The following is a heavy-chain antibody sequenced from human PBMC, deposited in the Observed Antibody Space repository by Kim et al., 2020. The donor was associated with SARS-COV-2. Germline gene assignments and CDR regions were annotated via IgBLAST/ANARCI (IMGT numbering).Heavy chain of an antibody. Sequence: SETLSLTCTVSGGSISSYYWSWIRQPPGKGLEWIGYIYYSGNTNYNPSLKSRVTISVDTSKNQFSLKLSSVTAADTAMYYCARPLVVAAKIDAFDIWGQG. CDR3: ARPLVVAAKIDAFDI. CDR1: GGSISSYY. CDR2: IYYSGNT. D-gene: IGHD2-15*01. J-gene: IGHJ3*02. V-gene: IGHV4-59*01.